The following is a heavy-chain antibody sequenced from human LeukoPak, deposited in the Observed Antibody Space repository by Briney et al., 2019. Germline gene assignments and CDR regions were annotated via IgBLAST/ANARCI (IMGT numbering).Heavy chain of an antibody. J-gene: IGHJ4*02. CDR3: ARGGDILTGYYLLYYFDY. Sequence: SETLSLTCAVYGGSFSGYYWRWIRQPPGKGLEWIGEINHSGSTNYNPSLKRRVTISVDTSKNQFSLKLSSVTAADTAVYYCARGGDILTGYYLLYYFDYWGQGTLVTVSS. CDR2: INHSGST. D-gene: IGHD3-9*01. V-gene: IGHV4-34*01. CDR1: GGSFSGYY.